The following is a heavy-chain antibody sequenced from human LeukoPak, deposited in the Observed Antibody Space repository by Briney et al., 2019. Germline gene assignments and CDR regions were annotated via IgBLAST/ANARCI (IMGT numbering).Heavy chain of an antibody. CDR3: AKGDSGGRGYYYAMDV. V-gene: IGHV3-30*18. Sequence: GGSLRLSCAASGFTFSNYGMHWVRQAPGKGLEWVAVISYDGSKKYYADSVKGRFTVSRDGSKSKLYLQMNSLRLEDTAVYYCAKGDSGGRGYYYAMDVWGQGTTVTVSS. J-gene: IGHJ6*02. CDR2: ISYDGSKK. D-gene: IGHD6-19*01. CDR1: GFTFSNYG.